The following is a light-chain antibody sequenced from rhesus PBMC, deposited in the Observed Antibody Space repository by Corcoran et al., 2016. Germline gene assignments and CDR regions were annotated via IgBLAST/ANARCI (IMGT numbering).Light chain of an antibody. Sequence: DIVMTQSPDSLAVSLGERVTINCKSSQSLLYSSNNKNYLAWYQQKPGQDTTRLIYWASTRESGVPNRFRGSGSGTDFTLTIRGLQAEDVAVYYWQQYYSSPYSFGQGTKVEIK. CDR3: QQYYSSPYS. V-gene: IGKV4-1*01. J-gene: IGKJ2*01. CDR2: WAS. CDR1: QSLLYSSNNKNY.